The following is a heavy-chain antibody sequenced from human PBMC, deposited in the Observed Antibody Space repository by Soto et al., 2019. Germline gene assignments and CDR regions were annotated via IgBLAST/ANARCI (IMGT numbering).Heavy chain of an antibody. CDR3: ARVRGYCSSTSCPGDNWFDP. CDR1: GFTFSSYW. J-gene: IGHJ5*02. V-gene: IGHV3-74*01. CDR2: INSDGSST. D-gene: IGHD2-2*01. Sequence: EVQLVESGGGLVQPGGSLRLSCAASGFTFSSYWMHWVRQAPGKGLVWVSRINSDGSSTSYADSVKGRFTISRDNAKNKLYLQMNSLRAEDTAVYYCARVRGYCSSTSCPGDNWFDPWGQGTLVTVSS.